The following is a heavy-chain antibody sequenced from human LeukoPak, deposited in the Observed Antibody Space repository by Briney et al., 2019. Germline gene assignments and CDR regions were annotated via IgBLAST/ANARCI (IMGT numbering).Heavy chain of an antibody. J-gene: IGHJ6*02. D-gene: IGHD6-19*01. Sequence: PGGSLRLSCAASGFTFSSYSMNWVRQAPGKGLEWVSYISSSSSTIYYADSVKGRFTISRDNSKNTLYLQMNSLRAEDTAVYYCAKVGSGWYNYYYGMDVWGQGTTVTVSS. V-gene: IGHV3-48*01. CDR3: AKVGSGWYNYYYGMDV. CDR1: GFTFSSYS. CDR2: ISSSSSTI.